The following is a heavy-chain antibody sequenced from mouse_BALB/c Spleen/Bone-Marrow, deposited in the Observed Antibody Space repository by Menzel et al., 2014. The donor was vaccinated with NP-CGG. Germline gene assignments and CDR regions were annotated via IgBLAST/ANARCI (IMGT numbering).Heavy chain of an antibody. CDR2: IYPSDSYT. CDR3: TRWDGNYLYWYFDV. J-gene: IGHJ1*01. D-gene: IGHD2-1*01. Sequence: VQLQQSGAELVRPGASVKLSCKASGYTFTTYWIHWVKQRPGQGLEWIGNIYPSDSYTNYNQKFKDKATLTVDKSSSTAYMQLSSPTSEDSAVYYRTRWDGNYLYWYFDVWGAGTTVTVSS. V-gene: IGHV1-69*02. CDR1: GYTFTTYW.